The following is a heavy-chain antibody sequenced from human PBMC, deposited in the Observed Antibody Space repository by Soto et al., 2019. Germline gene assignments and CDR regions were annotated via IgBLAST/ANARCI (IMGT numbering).Heavy chain of an antibody. CDR3: ATSNWYSES. CDR2: IYYNGNT. CDR1: GGSISNHY. V-gene: IGHV4-59*11. J-gene: IGHJ5*02. D-gene: IGHD7-27*01. Sequence: QVQLQESGPGLVKPSETLSLTCTVSGGSISNHYWSWIRQPPGKGLEWIWYIYYNGNTNYNPALTSRVTLSVDTSKNQFSLKLSSVTAADTAVYYCATSNWYSESWGQGTLVTVSS.